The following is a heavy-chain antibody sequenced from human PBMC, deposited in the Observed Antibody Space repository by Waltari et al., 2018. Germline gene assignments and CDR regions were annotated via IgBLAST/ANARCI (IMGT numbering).Heavy chain of an antibody. Sequence: EVQLVESGGGLVQPGGSLRLSCAASGFTFHIYDMKWVRQAPGKGLRWVSTVTGGTSTIYHYADSVKGRFTVSRDNAKNSLYLQMNGLREEDTAVYYCAREDNVNDKRAMDVWGKGTTVTVSS. CDR3: AREDNVNDKRAMDV. D-gene: IGHD1-20*01. CDR2: VTGGTSTI. CDR1: GFTFHIYD. V-gene: IGHV3-48*02. J-gene: IGHJ6*04.